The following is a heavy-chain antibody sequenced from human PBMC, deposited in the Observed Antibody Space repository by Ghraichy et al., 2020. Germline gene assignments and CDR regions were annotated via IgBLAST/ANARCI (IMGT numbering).Heavy chain of an antibody. Sequence: GGSLRLSCAASGFTFSSYSMNWVRQAPGKGLEWVSSISSSSSYIYYADSVKGRFTISRDNAKNSLYLQMNSLRAEDTAVYYCARSPDRVGYGMDVWGQGTTVTVSS. J-gene: IGHJ6*02. CDR2: ISSSSSYI. V-gene: IGHV3-21*01. CDR1: GFTFSSYS. D-gene: IGHD1-26*01. CDR3: ARSPDRVGYGMDV.